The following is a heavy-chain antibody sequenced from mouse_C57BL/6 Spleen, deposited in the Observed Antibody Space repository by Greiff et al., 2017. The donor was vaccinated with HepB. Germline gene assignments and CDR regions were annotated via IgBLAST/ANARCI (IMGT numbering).Heavy chain of an antibody. CDR1: GYSITSGYY. CDR3: ARDDDYEDWFAY. Sequence: VQLKESGPGLVKPSQSLSLTCSVTGYSITSGYYWNWIRQFPGNKLEWMGYISYDGSNNYNPSLKNRISITRETSKNQFFLKLNSVTTEDTATYYCARDDDYEDWFAYWGQGTLVTVSA. CDR2: ISYDGSN. J-gene: IGHJ3*01. V-gene: IGHV3-6*01. D-gene: IGHD2-4*01.